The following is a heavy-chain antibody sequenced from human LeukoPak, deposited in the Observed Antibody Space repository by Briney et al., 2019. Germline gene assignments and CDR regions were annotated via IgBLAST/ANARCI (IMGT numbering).Heavy chain of an antibody. CDR2: ISFSSDYI. CDR3: ARAGFTFSDYFGSFFDY. Sequence: GGSLRLSCAASGFTFSSYSMNWVRQAPGKGLEWVSSISFSSDYIYYADSVKGRFTISRDNAKNSLYLQMNSLRAEDTAVYYCARAGFTFSDYFGSFFDYWGQGTLVTVS. D-gene: IGHD3-10*01. V-gene: IGHV3-21*01. CDR1: GFTFSSYS. J-gene: IGHJ4*02.